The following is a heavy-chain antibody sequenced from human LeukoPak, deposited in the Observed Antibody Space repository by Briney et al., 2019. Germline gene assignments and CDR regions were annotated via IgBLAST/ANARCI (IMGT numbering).Heavy chain of an antibody. CDR1: GGSFSGYY. V-gene: IGHV4-34*01. D-gene: IGHD5-12*01. Sequence: SETLSLTCAVYGGSFSGYYWSWIRQPPGKGLEWIGEINHSGSTNYNPSLKSRATISVDTSKNQLSLKLSSVTAADTAVYYCARTKMDIVATIPFDYWGQGTLVTVSS. J-gene: IGHJ4*02. CDR3: ARTKMDIVATIPFDY. CDR2: INHSGST.